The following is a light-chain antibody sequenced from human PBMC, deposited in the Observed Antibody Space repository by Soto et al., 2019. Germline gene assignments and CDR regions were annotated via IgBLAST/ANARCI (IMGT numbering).Light chain of an antibody. Sequence: QSALTQPASVSGSPGQSITISCTGTSSDVGGYNHVSWYQQHPGKAPKLMIYEVSNRPSGVSNRFSGSKSGNTASLTISGLQAEDGADYYCSSYTSSSTLVFGGGTKLTVL. V-gene: IGLV2-14*01. J-gene: IGLJ2*01. CDR1: SSDVGGYNH. CDR2: EVS. CDR3: SSYTSSSTLV.